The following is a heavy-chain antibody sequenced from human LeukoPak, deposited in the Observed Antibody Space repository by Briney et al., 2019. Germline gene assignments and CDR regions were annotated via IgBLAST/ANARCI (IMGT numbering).Heavy chain of an antibody. Sequence: QAGGSLRLSCAASGFTFTTYWMHWVRHAPGKGLVWVSHINSDGSITSYADSVKGRFTISRDNAKNTLYLQMNSLRAEDTAVYYCARDAVDTANAVWGQGTTATVSS. CDR3: ARDAVDTANAV. CDR1: GFTFTTYW. J-gene: IGHJ6*02. V-gene: IGHV3-74*01. D-gene: IGHD5-18*01. CDR2: INSDGSIT.